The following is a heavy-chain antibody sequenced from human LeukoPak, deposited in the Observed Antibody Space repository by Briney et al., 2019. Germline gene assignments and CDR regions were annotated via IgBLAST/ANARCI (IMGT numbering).Heavy chain of an antibody. CDR2: ISDSGGST. CDR3: AKRGVVIRVILVGFHKEAYYFES. J-gene: IGHJ4*02. D-gene: IGHD3/OR15-3a*01. V-gene: IGHV3-23*01. Sequence: GGSLRLSCAVSGITLNNYGMTWVRQAPGKGLEWVAGISDSGGSTKYADSVKGRFTISRDNPKNTLYLQMNSLRAEDAAVYFCAKRGVVIRVILVGFHKEAYYFESWGQGALVTVSS. CDR1: GITLNNYG.